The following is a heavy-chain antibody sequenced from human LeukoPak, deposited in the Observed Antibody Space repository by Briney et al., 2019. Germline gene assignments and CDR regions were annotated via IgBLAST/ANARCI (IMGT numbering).Heavy chain of an antibody. CDR2: IYYSGST. Sequence: PSETLSLTCTVSGGSISSYYWSWIRQPPGKGLEWIGYIYYSGSTNYNPSLKSRLTISVDTSKNQFSLKLRSVTAADTAVYYCARHRYSGNYYFDYWGQGTLVTVSS. CDR3: ARHRYSGNYYFDY. CDR1: GGSISSYY. J-gene: IGHJ4*02. V-gene: IGHV4-59*08. D-gene: IGHD1-26*01.